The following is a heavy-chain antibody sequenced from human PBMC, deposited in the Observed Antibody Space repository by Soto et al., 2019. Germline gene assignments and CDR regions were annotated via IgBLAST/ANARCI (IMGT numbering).Heavy chain of an antibody. CDR3: ARDTETLGPRANDALDI. Sequence: QAQLVQSGAEMKKPGASVKVSCKATGYTFSAYTMNWVRQAPGQSLEWMGWINAGSGNTKYSQNFLGRVSITRDTSASTVYMELTGLTSEDTAVYYCARDTETLGPRANDALDIWGQGTIVTVSS. CDR1: GYTFSAYT. J-gene: IGHJ3*02. V-gene: IGHV1-3*01. D-gene: IGHD3-3*02. CDR2: INAGSGNT.